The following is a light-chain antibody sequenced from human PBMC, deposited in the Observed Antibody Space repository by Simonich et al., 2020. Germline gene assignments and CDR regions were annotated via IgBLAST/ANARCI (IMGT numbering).Light chain of an antibody. V-gene: IGLV2-14*01. CDR1: RSDVGGYNY. Sequence: QSALTQPASVSGSPGQSITISCTGTRSDVGGYNYVSWYQQHPGKAPKHMIYDVSKRPSGVSNRFSGSKAGNTASLTISGLQAEDEADYYCCSYAGSRWVFGGGTKLTVL. CDR3: CSYAGSRWV. J-gene: IGLJ3*02. CDR2: DVS.